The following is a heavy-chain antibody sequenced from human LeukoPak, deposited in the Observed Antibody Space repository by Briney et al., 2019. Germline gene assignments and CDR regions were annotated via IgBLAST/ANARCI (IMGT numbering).Heavy chain of an antibody. CDR3: ARASDDYGGNSRFDY. J-gene: IGHJ4*02. CDR2: IYYTGST. V-gene: IGHV4-59*01. D-gene: IGHD4-23*01. Sequence: PSETLSLTCGVSGGAITNYYWNWIRQAPGKGLEWLGYIYYTGSTTYNPSVKSRITISLDTSKKQISLKLRSVTAADTAVYYCARASDDYGGNSRFDYWGQGTLVTVSS. CDR1: GGAITNYY.